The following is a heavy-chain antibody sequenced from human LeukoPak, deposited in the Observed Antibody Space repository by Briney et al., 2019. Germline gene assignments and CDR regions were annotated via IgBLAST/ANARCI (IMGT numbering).Heavy chain of an antibody. Sequence: GGSLKISCKGSGYSFTNYWIGWVRPVPGKGLEGMGIIYPGDSDTRYSPSFQGQVTISADKSISTAYLQWSSLKASDTAMYYCARQVYCSSASCSGYGMDVWGQGTTVTVSS. CDR2: IYPGDSDT. CDR1: GYSFTNYW. CDR3: ARQVYCSSASCSGYGMDV. V-gene: IGHV5-51*01. D-gene: IGHD2-2*01. J-gene: IGHJ6*02.